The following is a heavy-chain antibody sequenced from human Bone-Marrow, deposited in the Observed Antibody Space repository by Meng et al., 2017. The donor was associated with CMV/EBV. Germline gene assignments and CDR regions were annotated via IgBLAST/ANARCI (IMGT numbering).Heavy chain of an antibody. V-gene: IGHV4-59*01. J-gene: IGHJ6*02. CDR3: ARCNSNYYYYGMDV. CDR1: GGSISSYY. Sequence: SETLSLTCTVSGGSISSYYWSWIRQPPGKGLEWIGYIYYSGSTNYNPSLKSRVTISVDTSKNQFSLKLSSVTAADTAVYYCARCNSNYYYYGMDVWGQGTTVTVSS. D-gene: IGHD4-23*01. CDR2: IYYSGST.